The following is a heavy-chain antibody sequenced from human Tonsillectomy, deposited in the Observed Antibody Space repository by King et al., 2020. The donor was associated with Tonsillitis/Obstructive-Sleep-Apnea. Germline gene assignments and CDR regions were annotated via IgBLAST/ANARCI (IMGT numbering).Heavy chain of an antibody. V-gene: IGHV3-9*01. J-gene: IGHJ3*02. D-gene: IGHD6-13*01. CDR1: GFTFDDYA. CDR2: INWNSGTI. Sequence: VQLVESRGGLVQPGRSLRLSCAASGFTFDDYAMHWVRQAPGKGLEWVSGINWNSGTIGYADSVKGRFTVSRDNAKNSLYLQMHSLRVEDTALYYCAKDLTRAVGGFPADVFDIWGQGTMVTVSS. CDR3: AKDLTRAVGGFPADVFDI.